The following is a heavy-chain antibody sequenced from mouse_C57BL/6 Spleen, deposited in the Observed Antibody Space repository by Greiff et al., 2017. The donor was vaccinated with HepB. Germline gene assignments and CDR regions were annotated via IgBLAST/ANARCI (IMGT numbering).Heavy chain of an antibody. CDR2: INPNNGGT. CDR3: ARWGWSRAMDY. D-gene: IGHD2-3*01. J-gene: IGHJ4*01. CDR1: GYTFTDYN. Sequence: EVQLQQSGPELVKPGASVKMSCKASGYTFTDYNMHWVKQSHGKSLEWIGYINPNNGGTSSNQKFKGKATLSVNKSSSTAYMELRSLTSEDSAVYYCARWGWSRAMDYWGQGTSVTVSS. V-gene: IGHV1-22*01.